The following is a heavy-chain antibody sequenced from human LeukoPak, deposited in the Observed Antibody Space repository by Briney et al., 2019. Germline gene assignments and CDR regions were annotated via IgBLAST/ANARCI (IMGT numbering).Heavy chain of an antibody. Sequence: ASVKVSCKVSGYTLTEVSIHWVRQAPEKGLEWMGGLDPEDDETIYAQKFQGRVTMTEDIATGTAYMELSSLRSEDTAVYYCAKVGAMGSGTYLYYNYYAMDVWGQGTTVTVSS. CDR1: GYTLTEVS. V-gene: IGHV1-24*01. CDR3: AKVGAMGSGTYLYYNYYAMDV. D-gene: IGHD1-26*01. J-gene: IGHJ6*02. CDR2: LDPEDDET.